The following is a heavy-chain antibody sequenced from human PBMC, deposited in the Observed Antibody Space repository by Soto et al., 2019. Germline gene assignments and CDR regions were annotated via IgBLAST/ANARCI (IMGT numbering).Heavy chain of an antibody. CDR2: IIPIFGTA. D-gene: IGHD3-3*01. CDR1: GGTFSSYA. J-gene: IGHJ5*02. V-gene: IGHV1-69*06. Sequence: QVQLVQSGAEVKKPGSSVKVSCKASGGTFSSYAISWVRQAPGQGLEWMGGIIPIFGTANYAQKFQGRVTITAHKSTSTAYMELSSLRSEDTAVYYCAREEGGNYDFWSGYYTGWFDPWGQGTLVTVSS. CDR3: AREEGGNYDFWSGYYTGWFDP.